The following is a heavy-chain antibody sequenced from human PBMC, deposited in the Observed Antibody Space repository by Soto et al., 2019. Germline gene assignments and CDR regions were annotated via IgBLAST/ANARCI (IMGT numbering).Heavy chain of an antibody. CDR2: INPSGGST. V-gene: IGHV1-46*01. CDR3: ERSQVGRPLDV. D-gene: IGHD1-26*01. J-gene: IGHJ6*02. Sequence: ASVKVSCKASRYTFTNFYIHWLRQAPGQGLEWMGIINPSGGSTTYPQKFQGRVTMTRDTSTSTVHMELITLRSEDTAVYYCERSQVGRPLDVWGPGTTVTVYS. CDR1: RYTFTNFY.